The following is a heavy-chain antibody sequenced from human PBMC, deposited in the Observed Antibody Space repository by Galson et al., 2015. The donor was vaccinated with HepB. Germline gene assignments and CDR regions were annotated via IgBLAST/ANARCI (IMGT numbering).Heavy chain of an antibody. Sequence: SLRLSCAASGFIFNNYAMHWVRQAPGKGLEWVAVISYDENNKYYADSVKGRFTISRDKSKNTLYLQMSSLRADDTAVYYCARDGGAYGDYPHYWGQGTLVTVSS. J-gene: IGHJ4*02. D-gene: IGHD4-17*01. V-gene: IGHV3-30-3*01. CDR1: GFIFNNYA. CDR3: ARDGGAYGDYPHY. CDR2: ISYDENNK.